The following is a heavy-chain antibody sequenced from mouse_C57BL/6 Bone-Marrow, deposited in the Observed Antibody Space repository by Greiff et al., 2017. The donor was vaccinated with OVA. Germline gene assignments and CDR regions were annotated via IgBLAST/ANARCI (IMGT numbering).Heavy chain of an antibody. D-gene: IGHD1-1*01. CDR3: ASSGGLRDYGDY. J-gene: IGHJ2*01. CDR2: IYPGSGNT. CDR1: GYTFTDYY. Sequence: VQLQQSGAELVRPGASVKLSCKASGYTFTDYYISWVKQRPGQGLEWIARIYPGSGNTYYNEKFKGKATLTAEKSSSTAYMQLSSLTSDDSADDFGASSGGLRDYGDYWGQGTTLTVSS. V-gene: IGHV1-76*01.